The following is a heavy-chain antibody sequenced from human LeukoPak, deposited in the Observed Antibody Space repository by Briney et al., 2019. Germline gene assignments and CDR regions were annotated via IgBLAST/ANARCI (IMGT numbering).Heavy chain of an antibody. CDR1: GGTFSSYA. CDR3: ARTLKGVSYYDSSGPSDY. D-gene: IGHD3-22*01. V-gene: IGHV1-69*13. Sequence: SVKVSCKASGGTFSSYAISWVRQAPGQGLEWMGGIIPIFGTANYAQKFQGRVTITADESTSTAYMELSSLRSEDTAVYYCARTLKGVSYYDSSGPSDYWGQGTLVTVSS. CDR2: IIPIFGTA. J-gene: IGHJ4*02.